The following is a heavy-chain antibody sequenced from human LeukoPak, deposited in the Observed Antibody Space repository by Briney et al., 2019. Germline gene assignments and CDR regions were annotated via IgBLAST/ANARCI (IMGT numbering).Heavy chain of an antibody. CDR1: GFTVGSNY. Sequence: GGSLRLSCAASGFTVGSNYMNWVRQAPGKGLEWVSAIYSGGSTYYADSVKGRFTISRDNSKNTLYLQMNSLRAEDTAVYYCARVSSSSWYVDYWGQGTLVTVSS. J-gene: IGHJ4*02. D-gene: IGHD2-2*01. CDR3: ARVSSSSWYVDY. CDR2: IYSGGST. V-gene: IGHV3-53*01.